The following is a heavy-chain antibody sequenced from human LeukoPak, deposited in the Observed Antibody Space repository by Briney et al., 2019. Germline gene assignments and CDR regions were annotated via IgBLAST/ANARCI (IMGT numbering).Heavy chain of an antibody. Sequence: GGSLRLSCAASGFTFSDYYMSWIRQAPGKGLEWVSAISGSGGSTYYADSVKGRFTISRDNSKNTLYLQMNSLRAEDTAVYYCAKGNGYDLMLASRYDSSGYYSRFDYWGQGTLVTVSS. V-gene: IGHV3-23*01. CDR2: ISGSGGST. CDR1: GFTFSDYY. CDR3: AKGNGYDLMLASRYDSSGYYSRFDY. D-gene: IGHD3-22*01. J-gene: IGHJ4*02.